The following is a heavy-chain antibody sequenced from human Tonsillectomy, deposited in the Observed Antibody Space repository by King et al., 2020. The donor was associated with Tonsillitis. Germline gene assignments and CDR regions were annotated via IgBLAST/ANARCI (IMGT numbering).Heavy chain of an antibody. CDR1: GYTFTGYY. CDR3: AREPYSSSWDDAFDI. V-gene: IGHV1-2*02. J-gene: IGHJ3*02. Sequence: QLVQTGAEVKKPGASVKVSCKASGYTFTGYYMHWVRQAPGQGLEWMGWINTNSCGTNYAQKFQGRVTMTRDTSISTAYMELSRLRSDDTAVYYCAREPYSSSWDDAFDIWGQGTMVTVSS. CDR2: INTNSCGT. D-gene: IGHD6-13*01.